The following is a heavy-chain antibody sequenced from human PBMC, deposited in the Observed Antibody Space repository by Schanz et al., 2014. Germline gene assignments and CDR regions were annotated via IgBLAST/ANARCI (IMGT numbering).Heavy chain of an antibody. CDR2: INPNSGGT. CDR3: ARDRGHFEQLALEWYYGMDV. J-gene: IGHJ6*02. Sequence: QVQLVQSGAEVKKPGASVKVSCKSSGYTFTDYHIHWVRQAPGQGLEYMGRINPNSGGTNFAQKFQGRVTMTRDTSISTVYMELSRLRSDDTAVYYCARDRGHFEQLALEWYYGMDVWGQGTTVTVSS. V-gene: IGHV1-2*06. D-gene: IGHD3-3*01. CDR1: GYTFTDYH.